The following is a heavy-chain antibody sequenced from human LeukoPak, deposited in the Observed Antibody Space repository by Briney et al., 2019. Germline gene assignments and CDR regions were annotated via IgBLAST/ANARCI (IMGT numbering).Heavy chain of an antibody. CDR3: ARLDGYNYLQH. D-gene: IGHD5-24*01. CDR1: GGSFSGYY. J-gene: IGHJ1*01. V-gene: IGHV4-34*01. Sequence: PSETLSLTCAVSGGSFSGYYWNWIRQSPGKGLEWIGEINHSGSTNYNPSLKSRVTISVDTSKNQFSLRLSSVTAADTAVYYCARLDGYNYLQHWGQGTLVTVSS. CDR2: INHSGST.